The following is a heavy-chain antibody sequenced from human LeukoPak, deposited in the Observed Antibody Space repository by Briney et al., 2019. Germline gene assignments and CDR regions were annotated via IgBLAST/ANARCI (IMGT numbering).Heavy chain of an antibody. CDR1: GFTVSSNY. CDR3: AKGPYSDSSEWFDP. CDR2: ISGSGGRT. Sequence: SGGSLRLSCAASGFTVSSNYMSWVRQAPGKGLDWVSSISGSGGRTYYADSVKGRFTISRDNSKNTLYLQMSRLRAEDTAAYYCAKGPYSDSSEWFDPWGQGTLVTVSS. D-gene: IGHD6-6*01. J-gene: IGHJ5*02. V-gene: IGHV3-23*01.